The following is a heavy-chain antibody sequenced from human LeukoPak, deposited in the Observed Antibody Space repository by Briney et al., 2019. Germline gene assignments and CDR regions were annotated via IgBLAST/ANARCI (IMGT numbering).Heavy chain of an antibody. Sequence: TSETLSLTCTVSGGSISSYYWSWIRQPPGKGLEWIGYIYYSGSTNYNPSLKSRVTISVDTSKNQFSLKLSSVTAADTAVYYCARLPAVRYSDSGSSYNWGQGTLVTVSS. CDR3: ARLPAVRYSDSGSSYN. J-gene: IGHJ4*02. V-gene: IGHV4-59*12. D-gene: IGHD3-10*01. CDR1: GGSISSYY. CDR2: IYYSGST.